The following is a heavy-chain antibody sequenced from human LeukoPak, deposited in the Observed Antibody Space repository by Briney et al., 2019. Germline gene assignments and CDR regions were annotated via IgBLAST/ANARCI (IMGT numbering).Heavy chain of an antibody. V-gene: IGHV3-48*03. Sequence: GGSLTLSCAASGLTFSSYEMNWVRHAPGKGLEWVSYISSSGSTIYYADSVKGRFTISRDNAKNSLYLQMNSLRAEDTAVYYCARGNGDYTREGAFDIWGQGTMVTVSS. CDR1: GLTFSSYE. CDR2: ISSSGSTI. D-gene: IGHD4-17*01. J-gene: IGHJ3*02. CDR3: ARGNGDYTREGAFDI.